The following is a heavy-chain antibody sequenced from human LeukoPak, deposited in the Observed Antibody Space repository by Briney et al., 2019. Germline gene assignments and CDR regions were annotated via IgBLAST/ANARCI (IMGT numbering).Heavy chain of an antibody. Sequence: SETLSLTCTVYGGSLSGYYWSWIRQSPEKGLGWMGEINHSGITNYNPSLKSRVTMSTDTSKNQFSLRVTSVTAADTAVYYCVRDPATVAPLDPWGQGTLVTVSS. CDR2: INHSGIT. V-gene: IGHV4-34*01. CDR1: GGSLSGYY. J-gene: IGHJ5*02. D-gene: IGHD6-25*01. CDR3: VRDPATVAPLDP.